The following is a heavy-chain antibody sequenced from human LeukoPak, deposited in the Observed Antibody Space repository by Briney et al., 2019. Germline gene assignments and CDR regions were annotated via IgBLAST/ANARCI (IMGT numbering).Heavy chain of an antibody. CDR3: ARQEYYDILTGYCKKRGGFDP. V-gene: IGHV4-59*08. D-gene: IGHD3-9*01. J-gene: IGHJ5*02. Sequence: SETLSLTCTVSGGSISSYYWSWIRQPPGKGLEWIGYIYYSGSTNYNPSLKSRVTISVDTSKNQFSLKLSSVTAADTAVYYCARQEYYDILTGYCKKRGGFDPWGQGTLVTVSS. CDR2: IYYSGST. CDR1: GGSISSYY.